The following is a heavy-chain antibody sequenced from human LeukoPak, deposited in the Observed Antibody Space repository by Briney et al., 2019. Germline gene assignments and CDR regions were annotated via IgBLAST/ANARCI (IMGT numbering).Heavy chain of an antibody. Sequence: ASVKVSCKASGGTFSSYAISWVRQAPGQGLEWMGGIIPIFGTANYAQKFQGRVTITADESTSTAYMELSSLRSEDTAVYYCAREGAHIQANDYWGQGTLVTVSS. D-gene: IGHD2-21*01. J-gene: IGHJ4*02. CDR2: IIPIFGTA. CDR3: AREGAHIQANDY. CDR1: GGTFSSYA. V-gene: IGHV1-69*13.